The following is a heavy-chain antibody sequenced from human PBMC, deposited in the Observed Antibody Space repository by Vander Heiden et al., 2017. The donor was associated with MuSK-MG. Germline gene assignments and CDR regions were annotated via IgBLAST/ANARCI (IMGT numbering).Heavy chain of an antibody. CDR1: GASVSSNSAA. CDR3: ARNLRPDFDY. CDR2: TYYRSKWYN. V-gene: IGHV6-1*01. Sequence: QVQLQQSGPGLVKPSQTLSLTCAISGASVSSNSAAWSWIRQSPSRGLEWLGRTYYRSKWYNDYAVSVKSRITINPDTANNQVSLHLNSVTPEDTAVYYCARNLRPDFDYWGQGTLVTVSS. J-gene: IGHJ4*02.